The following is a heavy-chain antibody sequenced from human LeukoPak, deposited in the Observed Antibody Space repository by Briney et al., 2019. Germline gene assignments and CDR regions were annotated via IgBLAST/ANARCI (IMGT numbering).Heavy chain of an antibody. CDR2: SRNKANSYTT. Sequence: GGSLRLSCAASGFTFSNAWMSWVRQAPGKGLEWVGRSRNKANSYTTEYAASVKGRFTISRDDSKNSMSLQMNSLKTEDTAVYYCAKDDLSGNGKWYVFDVWGQGTMVIVSS. CDR3: AKDDLSGNGKWYVFDV. V-gene: IGHV3-72*01. CDR1: GFTFSNAW. J-gene: IGHJ3*01. D-gene: IGHD1-26*01.